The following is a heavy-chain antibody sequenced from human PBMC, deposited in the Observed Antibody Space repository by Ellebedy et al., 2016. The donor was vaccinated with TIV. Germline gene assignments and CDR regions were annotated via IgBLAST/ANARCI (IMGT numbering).Heavy chain of an antibody. Sequence: SETLSLTXGVDIPSFTGYYWTWIRQAPGKGLEWLGKIHHSGRTNYKSSLKSRVTISLHTSTKHFSLNLTSVTAADTAVYYCARTSFVKGISFWGQGVLVTVSS. V-gene: IGHV4-34*01. CDR2: IHHSGRT. J-gene: IGHJ4*02. D-gene: IGHD3-16*02. CDR1: IPSFTGYY. CDR3: ARTSFVKGISF.